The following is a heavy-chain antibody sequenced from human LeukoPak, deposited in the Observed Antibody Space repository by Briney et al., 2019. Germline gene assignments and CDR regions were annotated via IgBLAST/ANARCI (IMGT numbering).Heavy chain of an antibody. J-gene: IGHJ3*02. CDR2: MYYRGNT. V-gene: IGHV4-39*07. D-gene: IGHD5-18*01. Sequence: SETLSLTCTVSGGSISTIAYYWGWIRQPPGKGLEWVGHMYYRGNTFYNPSLKSRVTISVDTSKNQFSLKLRSVTAADTAVYYCARDGLWIQNAFDIWGQGTMVTVSA. CDR3: ARDGLWIQNAFDI. CDR1: GGSISTIAYY.